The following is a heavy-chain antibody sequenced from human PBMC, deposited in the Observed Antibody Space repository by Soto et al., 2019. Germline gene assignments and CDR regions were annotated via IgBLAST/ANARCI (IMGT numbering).Heavy chain of an antibody. V-gene: IGHV5-51*01. Sequence: GESLKISCKGSGYSFTTYWIGWVRQRPGKGLEWMGIIYPGDSDTRYSPSLQGQVTISADKSISTAYLQWSSLQASDTAMYYCARNPAARTTEFDYWGQGTLVTVSS. D-gene: IGHD4-17*01. CDR3: ARNPAARTTEFDY. CDR2: IYPGDSDT. CDR1: GYSFTTYW. J-gene: IGHJ4*02.